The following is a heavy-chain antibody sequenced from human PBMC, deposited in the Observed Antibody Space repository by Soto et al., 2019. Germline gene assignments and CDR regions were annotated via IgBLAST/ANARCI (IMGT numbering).Heavy chain of an antibody. CDR1: GGSFSGYY. J-gene: IGHJ6*02. Sequence: SETLSLTCAVYGGSFSGYYWSWIRQPPGKGLEWIGEINHSGSTNYNPSLKSRVTISVDTSKNQFSPKLSSVTAADTAVYYCARGPSFDILTGPDYYGMDVWGQGTTVTVSS. D-gene: IGHD3-9*01. V-gene: IGHV4-34*01. CDR3: ARGPSFDILTGPDYYGMDV. CDR2: INHSGST.